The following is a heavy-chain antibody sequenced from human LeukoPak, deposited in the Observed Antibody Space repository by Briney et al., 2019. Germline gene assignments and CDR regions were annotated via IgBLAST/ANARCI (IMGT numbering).Heavy chain of an antibody. CDR1: GGSISSSSYY. V-gene: IGHV4-39*01. CDR2: IYYSGST. D-gene: IGHD3-9*01. J-gene: IGHJ4*02. CDR3: ARHMNYDMLTGYYSNFDY. Sequence: SETLSLTCTVSGGSISSSSYYWGWIRQPPGKGLEWIGGIYYSGSTYYNPSLKSRVTISVDTSKNQFSLKLSFVTAADTAVYYCARHMNYDMLTGYYSNFDYWGQGTLVTVSS.